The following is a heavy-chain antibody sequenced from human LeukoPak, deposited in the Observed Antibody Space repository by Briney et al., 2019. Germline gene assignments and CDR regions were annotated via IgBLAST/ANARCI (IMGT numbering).Heavy chain of an antibody. CDR2: ISYDGSNK. CDR3: AKEIWPTVTTPGHTHFDY. D-gene: IGHD4-17*01. J-gene: IGHJ4*02. V-gene: IGHV3-30*04. Sequence: GGSLRLSCAASGFTFSSYAMHWVRQAPGKGLEWVAVISYDGSNKYYADSVKGRFTISRDNSKNTLCLQMNSLRAEDTAVYYCAKEIWPTVTTPGHTHFDYWGQGTLVTVSS. CDR1: GFTFSSYA.